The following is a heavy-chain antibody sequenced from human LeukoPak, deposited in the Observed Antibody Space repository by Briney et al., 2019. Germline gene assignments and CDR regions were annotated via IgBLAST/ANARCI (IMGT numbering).Heavy chain of an antibody. CDR3: AREGGYSGYDPDY. CDR2: INSDGSST. D-gene: IGHD5-12*01. J-gene: IGHJ4*02. Sequence: GGSLRLSCAASGFTFSSYWMHWVRQAPGKGLVWVSLINSDGSSTSYADSVKGRFTISRDDAKNTLYLQMNSLRAEDTAVYYCAREGGYSGYDPDYWGQGTLVTVSS. V-gene: IGHV3-74*01. CDR1: GFTFSSYW.